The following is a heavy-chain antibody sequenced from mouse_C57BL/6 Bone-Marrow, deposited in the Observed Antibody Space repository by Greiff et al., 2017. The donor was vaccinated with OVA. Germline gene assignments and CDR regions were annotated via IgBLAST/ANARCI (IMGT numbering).Heavy chain of an antibody. CDR3: ARGGYGNYPYYFDY. V-gene: IGHV5-16*01. CDR1: GFTFSDYY. CDR2: INYDGSST. J-gene: IGHJ2*01. D-gene: IGHD2-10*02. Sequence: EVQVVESEGGLVQPGSSMKLSCTASGFTFSDYYMAWVRQVPEKGLEWVANINYDGSSTYYLDSLKSRFIISRDNAKNILYLQMSSLKSEDTATYYCARGGYGNYPYYFDYWGQGTTLTVSS.